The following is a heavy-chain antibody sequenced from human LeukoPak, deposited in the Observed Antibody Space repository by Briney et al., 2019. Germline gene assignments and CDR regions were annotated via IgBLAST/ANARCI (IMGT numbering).Heavy chain of an antibody. J-gene: IGHJ6*02. CDR1: GYTFTSYG. CDR3: ASPLDIVVVPAAIRYYYGMDV. D-gene: IGHD2-2*02. V-gene: IGHV1-2*02. CDR2: INPNSGGT. Sequence: GASVKVSCKASGYTFTSYGISWVRQAPGQGLEWMGWINPNSGGTNYAQKFQGRVTMTRDTSISTAYMELSRLRSDDTAVYYCASPLDIVVVPAAIRYYYGMDVWGQGTTVTVSS.